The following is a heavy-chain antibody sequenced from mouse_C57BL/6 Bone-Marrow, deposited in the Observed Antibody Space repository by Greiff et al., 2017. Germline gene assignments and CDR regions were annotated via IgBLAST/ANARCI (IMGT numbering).Heavy chain of an antibody. V-gene: IGHV1-81*01. CDR1: GYTFTSYG. Sequence: QVQLKESGAELARPGASVKLSCKASGYTFTSYGISWVKQRTGQGLEWIGEIYPRSGNTYYNEKFKGKATLTADKSSSTAYMELRSLTSEDSAVYFCARRALYYGSSYYFDYWGQGTTLTVSS. CDR2: IYPRSGNT. CDR3: ARRALYYGSSYYFDY. D-gene: IGHD1-1*01. J-gene: IGHJ2*01.